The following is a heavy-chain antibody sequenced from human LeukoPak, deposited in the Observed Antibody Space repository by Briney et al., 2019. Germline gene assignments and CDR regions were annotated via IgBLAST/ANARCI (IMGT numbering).Heavy chain of an antibody. CDR2: ISWNGGST. V-gene: IGHV3-43D*03. CDR1: GFTFDDYS. Sequence: GGSLRLSCAASGFTFDDYSMHWVRQAPGKSLEWVSLISWNGGSTHYADSVKGRFTISRDNSKNSLYLQMNSLRAEDTALYYCAKDGKNYFDYWGQGTLVTVSS. J-gene: IGHJ4*02. CDR3: AKDGKNYFDY.